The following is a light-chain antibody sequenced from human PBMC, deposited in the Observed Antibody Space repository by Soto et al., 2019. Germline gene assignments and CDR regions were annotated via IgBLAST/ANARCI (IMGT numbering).Light chain of an antibody. J-gene: IGKJ1*01. CDR3: QRCYLYWT. V-gene: IGKV1-5*01. CDR1: ENINRC. CDR2: DAS. Sequence: DIQITQSPSTLSASVGDRVTISCRASENINRCLAWYQQKPGKAPKLPIYDASNLESGVPSRFSGSESGTEFTFSISSLQPDDSATYYCQRCYLYWTFGQGTKVDIK.